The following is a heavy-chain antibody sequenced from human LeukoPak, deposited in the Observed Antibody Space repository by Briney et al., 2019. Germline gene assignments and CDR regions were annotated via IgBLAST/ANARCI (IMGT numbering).Heavy chain of an antibody. CDR1: GITFSYYW. CDR3: ARASSRGGYCKSTSCSYFFDS. V-gene: IGHV3-7*01. Sequence: GGSLRLSCAASGITFSYYWMSWVRQAPGTGLEWVANIKQDGTGQYYLDSVRGRLTISRDNGKNSLYLQMNKLRADDTAVYYCARASSRGGYCKSTSCSYFFDSWGQGTLVTVSS. CDR2: IKQDGTGQ. J-gene: IGHJ4*02. D-gene: IGHD2-2*01.